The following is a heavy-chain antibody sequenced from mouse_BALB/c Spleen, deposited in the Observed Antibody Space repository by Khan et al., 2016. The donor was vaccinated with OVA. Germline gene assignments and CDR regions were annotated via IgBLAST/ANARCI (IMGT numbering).Heavy chain of an antibody. CDR1: GFTFSDYY. CDR2: ISNRGSTT. D-gene: IGHD2-3*01. CDR3: AREGDDGGLAY. J-gene: IGHJ3*01. V-gene: IGHV5-12*02. Sequence: EVELVASGGGLVQPGGSLTLSCPTSGFTFSDYYMYWVRQTPEKRLEWVAYISNRGSTTYYPDTVRGRFTISRDNAKNTLYLQMSRLKSEDTAMYYCAREGDDGGLAYWGQGTLVTVSA.